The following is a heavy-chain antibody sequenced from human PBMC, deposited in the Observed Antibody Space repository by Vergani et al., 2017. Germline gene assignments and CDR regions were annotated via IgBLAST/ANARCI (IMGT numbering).Heavy chain of an antibody. Sequence: QVQLVESGGGVVQPGRSLRLSCAASGFTFSSYAMHWVRQAPGKGLEWAAVISYDGSNKYYADSVKGRFTISRDNSKNTLYLQMNSLRAEDTAVYYCARAPWQQLPSFQHWGQGTLVTVSS. CDR3: ARAPWQQLPSFQH. CDR2: ISYDGSNK. CDR1: GFTFSSYA. J-gene: IGHJ1*01. V-gene: IGHV3-30-3*01. D-gene: IGHD6-13*01.